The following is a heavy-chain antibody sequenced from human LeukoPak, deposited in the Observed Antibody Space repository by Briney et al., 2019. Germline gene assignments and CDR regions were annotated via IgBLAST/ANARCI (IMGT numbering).Heavy chain of an antibody. V-gene: IGHV3-33*01. D-gene: IGHD1-1*01. CDR2: IWYDGSNK. J-gene: IGHJ5*02. CDR1: GFTFSSYG. CDR3: ARERETGTVPGWFDP. Sequence: GGSLRLSCAASGFTFSSYGMHWVRQAPGKGLEWVAVIWYDGSNKYYADSVKGRFTISRDNSKNTLSLQMISLRAEDTAVYYCARERETGTVPGWFDPWGQGTLVTVSS.